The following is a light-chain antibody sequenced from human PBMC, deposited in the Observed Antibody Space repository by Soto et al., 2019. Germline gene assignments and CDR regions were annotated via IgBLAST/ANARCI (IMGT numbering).Light chain of an antibody. CDR2: DAS. Sequence: IVTPNSQKTRPVSPVEGAPLSCRASQILTRDFAWHQHTPGQAPRLLIYDASTRAAGIPARFSGSGSGTEFTLTISILQPDDFAPYYCQQYNSYSWTFGQGTIVDIK. CDR3: QQYNSYSWT. J-gene: IGKJ1*01. V-gene: IGKV3D-15*01. CDR1: QILTRD.